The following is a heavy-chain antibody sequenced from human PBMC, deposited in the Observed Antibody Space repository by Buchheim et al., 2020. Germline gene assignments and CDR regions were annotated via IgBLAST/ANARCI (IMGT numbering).Heavy chain of an antibody. D-gene: IGHD3-10*01. CDR3: SRDLLYYGSGRSRYGMDV. CDR1: GFTLKTYA. CDR2: TSYDGSKT. Sequence: QEQLVESGGGVVQPGRSLRLSCAASGFTLKTYAMHWVRQAPGKGLQWVAVTSYDGSKTYYADSVKGRFTISRDNSKNTLYLQMNSLRAEDTAVYYCSRDLLYYGSGRSRYGMDVWGQGTT. V-gene: IGHV3-30*04. J-gene: IGHJ6*02.